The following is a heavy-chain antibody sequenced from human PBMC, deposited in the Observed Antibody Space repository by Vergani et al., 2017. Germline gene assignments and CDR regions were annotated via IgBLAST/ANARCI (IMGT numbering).Heavy chain of an antibody. D-gene: IGHD6-13*01. Sequence: EVQLLESGGGLVQPGGSLRLSCAASGFTFSSYAMRWVRQAPGKGLEWVSAISGSGGRTYYADSVKGRFTISRDNSKTTLYLQMNSLRAEDTAVYYCAKDSTIAAAGSNYFDYWGQGTLVTVSS. V-gene: IGHV3-23*01. CDR1: GFTFSSYA. J-gene: IGHJ4*02. CDR3: AKDSTIAAAGSNYFDY. CDR2: ISGSGGRT.